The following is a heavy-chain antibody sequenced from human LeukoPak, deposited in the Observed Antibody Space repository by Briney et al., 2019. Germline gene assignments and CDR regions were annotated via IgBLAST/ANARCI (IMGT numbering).Heavy chain of an antibody. CDR2: IYTSGST. J-gene: IGHJ4*02. Sequence: PSQTLSLTCTVSGGSISSGSYYWSWIRQPAGKGLEWIGRIYTSGSTNYNPSLKSRVTISVDTSKNQLSLTLSSVTAADTAVYYCARLGRYDSSGYYYVPVDYWGQGTLVTVSS. CDR3: ARLGRYDSSGYYYVPVDY. CDR1: GGSISSGSYY. D-gene: IGHD3-22*01. V-gene: IGHV4-61*02.